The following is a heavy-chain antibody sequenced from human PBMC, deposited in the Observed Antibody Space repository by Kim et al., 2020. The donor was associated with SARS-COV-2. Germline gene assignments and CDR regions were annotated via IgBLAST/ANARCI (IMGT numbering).Heavy chain of an antibody. J-gene: IGHJ6*03. Sequence: SETLSLTCTVSGGSISSYYWSWIRQPPGKGLEWIGYIYYSGSTNYNPSLKSRVTISVDTSKNQFSLKLSSVTAADTAVYYCARDRVVPADLDYYYYMDVWGKGTTVTVSS. D-gene: IGHD2-2*01. CDR2: IYYSGST. CDR1: GGSISSYY. CDR3: ARDRVVPADLDYYYYMDV. V-gene: IGHV4-59*01.